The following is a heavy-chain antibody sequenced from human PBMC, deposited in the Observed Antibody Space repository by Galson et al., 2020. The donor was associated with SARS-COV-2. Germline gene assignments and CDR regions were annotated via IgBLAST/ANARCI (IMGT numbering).Heavy chain of an antibody. CDR3: SRDLGLVTTCYFDY. CDR1: GFTFSRYW. J-gene: IGHJ4*02. CDR2: INQDGSDK. D-gene: IGHD4-17*01. Sequence: GGSLRLSCAASGFTFSRYWMSWVRQAPGKGLEWVANINQDGSDKNYVDSVKGRFTISRDNAKNSLYLQMNSLRAEDTAVYYCSRDLGLVTTCYFDYGGQGNLVTVSS. V-gene: IGHV3-7*04.